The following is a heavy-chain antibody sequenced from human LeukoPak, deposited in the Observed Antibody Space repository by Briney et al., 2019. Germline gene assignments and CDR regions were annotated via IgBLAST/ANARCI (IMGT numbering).Heavy chain of an antibody. Sequence: SETLSLTCAVSGASISSYYWSWVRQPPGEGLEWIGYIYYTGSTNYNPSLKSRVTMSVDTSKNQLSLNLKSVTAADTAVYYCARDRWLDFWGQGTLVTVSS. J-gene: IGHJ4*02. D-gene: IGHD6-19*01. CDR2: IYYTGST. CDR1: GASISSYY. V-gene: IGHV4-59*01. CDR3: ARDRWLDF.